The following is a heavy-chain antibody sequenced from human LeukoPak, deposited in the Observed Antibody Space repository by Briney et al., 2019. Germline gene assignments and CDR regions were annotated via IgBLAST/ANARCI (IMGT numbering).Heavy chain of an antibody. J-gene: IGHJ4*02. CDR2: IYSGTKT. CDR1: GFTVSGNY. CDR3: ARGDGSFDY. V-gene: IGHV3-53*01. Sequence: PGGTLRLSCAASGFTVSGNYMSWVRQSPQKGLEGVSLIYSGTKTYYADSVKGRFTISRDNSKDTLYLQMNSLRAEDTAVYYCARGDGSFDYWGQGALVTVSS. D-gene: IGHD5-24*01.